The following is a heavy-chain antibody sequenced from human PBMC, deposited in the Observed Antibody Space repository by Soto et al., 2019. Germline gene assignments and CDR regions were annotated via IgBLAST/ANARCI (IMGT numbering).Heavy chain of an antibody. D-gene: IGHD1-1*01. CDR2: ISSDGSTR. Sequence: QVQLVESGGGVVQPGRSLRLSCAASGFIFSSYAMHWVRQAPGKGLEGVAVISSDGSTRYYADSVGGRFTISRDNCENTVYLHMSSLTGDDTAVFYCANAPWNLAHTHYCDFWGQGTLVTVSS. V-gene: IGHV3-30-3*01. J-gene: IGHJ4*02. CDR3: ANAPWNLAHTHYCDF. CDR1: GFIFSSYA.